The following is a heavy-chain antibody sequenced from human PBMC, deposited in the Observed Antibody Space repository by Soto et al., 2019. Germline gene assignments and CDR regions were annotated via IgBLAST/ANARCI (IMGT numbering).Heavy chain of an antibody. J-gene: IGHJ4*02. CDR3: AGEYYYDSSGYYPIHYYFDY. CDR1: GGTFSSYA. V-gene: IGHV1-69*13. D-gene: IGHD3-22*01. CDR2: IIPIFGTA. Sequence: GASVKVSCKASGGTFSSYAISWVRQAPGQRLEWMGGIIPIFGTANYAQKFQGRVTITADESTSTAYMELSSLRSEDTAVYYCAGEYYYDSSGYYPIHYYFDYWGQGTLVTVSS.